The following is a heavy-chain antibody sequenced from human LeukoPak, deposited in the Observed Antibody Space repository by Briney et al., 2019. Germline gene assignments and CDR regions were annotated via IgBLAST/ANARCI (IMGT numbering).Heavy chain of an antibody. CDR2: AYYTGTT. V-gene: IGHV4-59*12. J-gene: IGHJ6*03. D-gene: IGHD5-12*01. CDR1: GFTFSSYS. CDR3: AKVVADGYDYYYMDV. Sequence: GSLRLSFAASGFTFSSYSMNWVRQPPGKGLEWIGSAYYTGTTYYNPSLKSRVTISVDMSQNQFSLKLSSVTAADTAMYYCAKVVADGYDYYYMDVWGRGTMVTVSS.